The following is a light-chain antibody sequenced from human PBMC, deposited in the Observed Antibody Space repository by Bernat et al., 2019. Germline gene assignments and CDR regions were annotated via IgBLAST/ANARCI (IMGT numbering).Light chain of an antibody. J-gene: IGLJ3*02. Sequence: QSALTQPASVSGSPGQSITISCTGTSSDVGSYNLVSWYQHHPGKAPKLMIYEVSKRPSGVSNRFSGSKSGNTASLTLSGHQAEGETDYYCCSYAGSSTWVFGGGTKLTVL. CDR2: EVS. CDR1: SSDVGSYNL. V-gene: IGLV2-23*02. CDR3: CSYAGSSTWV.